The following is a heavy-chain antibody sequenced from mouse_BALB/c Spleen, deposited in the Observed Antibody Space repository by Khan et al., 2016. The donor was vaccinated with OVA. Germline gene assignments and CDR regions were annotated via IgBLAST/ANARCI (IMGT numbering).Heavy chain of an antibody. Sequence: QIQLVQSGPELKKPGETVKISCKASGYTFTNYGMNWVKQAPGKGLKWMGWINTYTGEPTYAADFKGRFAFSLETSDSTAYLQINNLNNEDTATYFCARYTRVYEAYYYWYFDVWGAGTTVTVSS. CDR2: INTYTGEP. J-gene: IGHJ1*01. CDR1: GYTFTNYG. CDR3: ARYTRVYEAYYYWYFDV. V-gene: IGHV9-3-1*01. D-gene: IGHD2-3*01.